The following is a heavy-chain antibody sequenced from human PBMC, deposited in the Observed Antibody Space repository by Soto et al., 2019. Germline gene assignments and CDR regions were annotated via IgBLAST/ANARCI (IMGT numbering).Heavy chain of an antibody. CDR3: ARFQTTVVTPSGERTFDY. CDR2: ISSSSSTI. Sequence: GGSLRLSCAASGFTFSSYSMNWVRQAPGKGLEWVSYISSSSSTIYYADSVKGRFTISRDNAKNSLYLQMNSLRAEDTAVYYCARFQTTVVTPSGERTFDYWGQGTLVTVSS. V-gene: IGHV3-48*01. D-gene: IGHD4-17*01. CDR1: GFTFSSYS. J-gene: IGHJ4*02.